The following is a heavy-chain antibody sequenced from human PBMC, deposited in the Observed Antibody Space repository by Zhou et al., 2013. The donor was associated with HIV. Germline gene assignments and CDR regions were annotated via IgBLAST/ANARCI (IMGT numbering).Heavy chain of an antibody. V-gene: IGHV1-2*02. D-gene: IGHD3-16*01. CDR3: GRDWGSYDAFDI. CDR2: INPNSGGT. CDR1: GYTFTGYY. J-gene: IGHJ3*02. Sequence: QVQLVQSGAEVKKPGASVKVSCKASGYTFTGYYMHWVRQAPGQGLEWMGWINPNSGGTNYAQKFQGRVTMTRDTSISTVYMELSGLRSDDTALYFCGRDWGSYDAFDIWGQGTMVTVS.